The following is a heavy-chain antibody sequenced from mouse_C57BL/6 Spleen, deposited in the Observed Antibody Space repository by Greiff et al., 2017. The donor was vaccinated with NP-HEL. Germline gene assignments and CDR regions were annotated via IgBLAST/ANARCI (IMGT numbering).Heavy chain of an antibody. V-gene: IGHV1-22*01. CDR1: GYTFTDYN. D-gene: IGHD1-1*01. Sequence: VQLQQSGPELVKPGASVKMSCKASGYTFTDYNMHWVKQSHGKSLEWIGYINPNNGGTSYNQKFKGKATLTVNKSSSTAYMELRSLTSEDSAVYYCAGLLLRFQAWFAYWGQGTLVTVSA. J-gene: IGHJ3*01. CDR2: INPNNGGT. CDR3: AGLLLRFQAWFAY.